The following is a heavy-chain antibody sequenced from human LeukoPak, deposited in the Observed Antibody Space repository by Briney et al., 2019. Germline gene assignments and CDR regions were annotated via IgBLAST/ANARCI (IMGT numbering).Heavy chain of an antibody. CDR1: GYSFTSYW. D-gene: IGHD2-15*01. J-gene: IGHJ6*02. Sequence: GESLKISCKGSGYSFTSYWIGWVRQMPRKGLEWMGIIYPGDSDTRYSPSFQGQVTISADKSISTAYLQWSSLKASDTAMYYCARAPYCSGGSCYSPYDYYGMDVWGQGTTVTVSS. CDR2: IYPGDSDT. V-gene: IGHV5-51*01. CDR3: ARAPYCSGGSCYSPYDYYGMDV.